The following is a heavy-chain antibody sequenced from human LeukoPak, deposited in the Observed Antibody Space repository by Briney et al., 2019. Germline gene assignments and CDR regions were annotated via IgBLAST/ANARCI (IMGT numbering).Heavy chain of an antibody. D-gene: IGHD4-23*01. J-gene: IGHJ3*02. CDR2: ISGSGGGT. CDR1: GFTFSSYA. Sequence: TGGSLRLSCAASGFTFSSYAMSWVRQAPGKGLEWVSAISGSGGGTYYADSVKGRFTISRDNSKNTLYLQMNSLRAEDTAVYYCAKGGDYGGNAGTFDIWGQGTMVTVSS. V-gene: IGHV3-23*01. CDR3: AKGGDYGGNAGTFDI.